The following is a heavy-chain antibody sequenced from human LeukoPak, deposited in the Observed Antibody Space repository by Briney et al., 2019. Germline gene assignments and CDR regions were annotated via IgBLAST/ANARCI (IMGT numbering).Heavy chain of an antibody. J-gene: IGHJ4*02. CDR3: AKAPVTSCRGAFCYPFDY. CDR1: GFTFSSSC. V-gene: IGHV3-48*01. CDR2: ISSSSSTI. D-gene: IGHD2-15*01. Sequence: PGGSLRLSCVASGFTFSSSCMNWVRQAPGKGLEWVSYISSSSSTIYYADSVKGRFTISRDTSRSTLYLQMNSLRAEDAAVYYCAKAPVTSCRGAFCYPFDYWGQGTLVTVSS.